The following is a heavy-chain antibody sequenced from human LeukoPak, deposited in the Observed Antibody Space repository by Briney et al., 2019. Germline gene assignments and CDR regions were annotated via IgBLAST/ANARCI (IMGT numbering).Heavy chain of an antibody. CDR3: AKGAQSSMGMLDY. V-gene: IGHV3-23*01. J-gene: IGHJ4*02. D-gene: IGHD2/OR15-2a*01. CDR2: VSGSGANT. Sequence: ETLSLTCAVYGGSFSGYYWSWVRQAPGKGLEWVSVVSGSGANTYYADSVKGRFTISRDNSKNTMYLQMNSLRVEDTAVYFCAKGAQSSMGMLDYWGQGTLVTVSS. CDR1: GGSFSGYY.